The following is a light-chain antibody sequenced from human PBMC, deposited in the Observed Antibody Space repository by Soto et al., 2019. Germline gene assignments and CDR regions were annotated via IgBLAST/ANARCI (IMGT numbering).Light chain of an antibody. Sequence: DIQMTQSPSSLSAPVGDRVTITCRASQGISNHLNWYQQKSVKATNLLIYAASSLQSGVPSRFSGSRSWTEVTLTISSLQPEDSSTYYCQQSYSSPRTFGQGTKLEIK. CDR3: QQSYSSPRT. CDR2: AAS. CDR1: QGISNH. J-gene: IGKJ2*02. V-gene: IGKV1-39*01.